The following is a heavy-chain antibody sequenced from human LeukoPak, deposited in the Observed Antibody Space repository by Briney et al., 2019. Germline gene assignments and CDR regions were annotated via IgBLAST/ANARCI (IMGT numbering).Heavy chain of an antibody. D-gene: IGHD5-18*01. CDR2: NSWNSGSI. CDR1: GHTFDDYA. V-gene: IGHV3-9*01. CDR3: EKDLRRLPIYVDY. Sequence: GRSLRLSCAASGHTFDDYAMHSVPQAPGKGLEWVSGNSWNSGSIGYAESVRGRFPISRDNAKNSLSVEMKSLRPEDTALYYCEKDLRRLPIYVDYWGQGTLVTVSS. J-gene: IGHJ4*02.